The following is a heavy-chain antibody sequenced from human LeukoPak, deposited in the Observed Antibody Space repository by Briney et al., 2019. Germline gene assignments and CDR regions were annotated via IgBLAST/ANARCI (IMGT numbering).Heavy chain of an antibody. J-gene: IGHJ4*02. CDR3: ARACQRVGQLSLPDY. D-gene: IGHD3-16*02. CDR1: GYTFTNYA. V-gene: IGHV7-4-1*02. Sequence: ASVKVSCKASGYTFTNYAMNWVRQAPGQGLEWMGWIHPSTGNPTYAQAVTGRFVFSLDTSVSPTYLQISSLKAEDTALYYCARACQRVGQLSLPDYWGQGTLVTVSS. CDR2: IHPSTGNP.